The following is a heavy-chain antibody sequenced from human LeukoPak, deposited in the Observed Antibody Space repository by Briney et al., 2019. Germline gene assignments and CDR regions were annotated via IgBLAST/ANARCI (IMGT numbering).Heavy chain of an antibody. CDR1: GYSFTSYW. CDR3: ARGTARFPYYFDY. V-gene: IGHV5-51*01. Sequence: GESLKISCKGSGYSFTSYWIGWVRQMPGEGLEWMGIIYPGDSDTRYSPSFQGRVTISADKSISTAYLQWSSLKASDTAMYYCARGTARFPYYFDYWGQGTLVTVSS. D-gene: IGHD6-6*01. CDR2: IYPGDSDT. J-gene: IGHJ4*02.